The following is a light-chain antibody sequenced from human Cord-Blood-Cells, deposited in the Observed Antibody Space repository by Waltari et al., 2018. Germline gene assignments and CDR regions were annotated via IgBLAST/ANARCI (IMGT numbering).Light chain of an antibody. V-gene: IGLV2-14*01. CDR1: SSDVGGYNY. CDR3: SSYTSSITLYV. J-gene: IGLJ1*01. Sequence: QSALTQPASVSGSPGQSITISCTGTSSDVGGYNYVSWYQQHPGKAPKLMVYDVSNRPSWVSNRFSGSKSGNTASLTISVLQAEDEAEYYCSSYTSSITLYVFGTGTKVTVL. CDR2: DVS.